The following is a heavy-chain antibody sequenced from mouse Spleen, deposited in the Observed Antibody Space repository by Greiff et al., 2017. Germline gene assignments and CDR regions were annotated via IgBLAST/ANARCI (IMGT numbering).Heavy chain of an antibody. CDR2: IYPGDGDT. J-gene: IGHJ1*03. CDR3: ARFYYGSSGYFDV. CDR1: GYAFSSYW. Sequence: QVQLKQSGAELVKPGASVKISCKASGYAFSSYWMNWVKQRPGKGLEWIGQIYPGDGDTNYNGKFKGKATLTADKSSSTAYMQLSSLTSEDSAVYFCARFYYGSSGYFDVWGTGTTVTVSS. D-gene: IGHD1-1*01. V-gene: IGHV1-80*01.